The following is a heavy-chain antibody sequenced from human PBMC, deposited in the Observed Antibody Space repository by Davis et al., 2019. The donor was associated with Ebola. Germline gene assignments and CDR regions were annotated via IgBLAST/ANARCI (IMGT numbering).Heavy chain of an antibody. CDR3: ATVPDAGGNFAYFQH. Sequence: GESLKISCAASGSTFSSYAMSWVRQAPGKGLEWVSGISGSGDSTYDAESAKGRFTISRDNSKNTLDLQMNSLRAEDTAVYYCATVPDAGGNFAYFQHWGQGTLVTVSS. V-gene: IGHV3-23*01. CDR2: ISGSGDST. J-gene: IGHJ1*01. D-gene: IGHD4-23*01. CDR1: GSTFSSYA.